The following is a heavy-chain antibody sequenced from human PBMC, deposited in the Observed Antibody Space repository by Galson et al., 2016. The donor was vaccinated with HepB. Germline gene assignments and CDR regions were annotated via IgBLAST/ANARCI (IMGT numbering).Heavy chain of an antibody. CDR1: GFTFSTYA. CDR3: ATRLRAPAN. CDR2: ISGSSEAI. Sequence: SLRLPCAASGFTFSTYAMSWVRQAPGKGLEWVSGISGSSEAIYYADSVQSRFTISRDNSKNALYLQMNSLRAEDTAVYYCATRLRAPANWGQGAQVTVSS. D-gene: IGHD1-26*01. J-gene: IGHJ4*02. V-gene: IGHV3-23*01.